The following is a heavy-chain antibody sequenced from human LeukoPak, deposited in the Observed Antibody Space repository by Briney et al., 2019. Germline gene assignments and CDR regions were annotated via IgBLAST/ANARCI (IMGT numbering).Heavy chain of an antibody. J-gene: IGHJ5*02. CDR1: GDSVSSNSAA. CDR2: TYYRSKWYN. D-gene: IGHD2-15*01. CDR3: ARQGVVAAIDWFDP. V-gene: IGHV6-1*01. Sequence: SQTLSLTCAISGDSVSSNSAAWNWITQSPSRGLEWLVRTYYRSKWYNDYAVSVKSRITINPDTSENQFSLQLNSVTPEDTAVYYCARQGVVAAIDWFDPWGQGTLVTVSS.